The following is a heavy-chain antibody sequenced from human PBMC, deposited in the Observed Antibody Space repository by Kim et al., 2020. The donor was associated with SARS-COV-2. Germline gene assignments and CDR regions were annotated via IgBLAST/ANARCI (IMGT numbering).Heavy chain of an antibody. V-gene: IGHV1-2*02. CDR2: INPNGGGT. CDR3: ARGPARRLYDSSGYGGAD. Sequence: ASVKVSCKASGYTFTGYYMHWVRQAPGQGLEWMGWINPNGGGTNYAQKFQGRVTMTRDTSISTAYMELSRLRSDDTAVYYCARGPARRLYDSSGYGGADWGQGTLVTVSS. D-gene: IGHD3-22*01. CDR1: GYTFTGYY. J-gene: IGHJ4*02.